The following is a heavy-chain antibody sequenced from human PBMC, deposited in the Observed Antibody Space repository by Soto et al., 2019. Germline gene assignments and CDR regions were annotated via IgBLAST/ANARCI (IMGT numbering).Heavy chain of an antibody. D-gene: IGHD2-2*01. V-gene: IGHV3-23*01. CDR2: ISGFATDS. Sequence: GGSLRLSCAASGFTFTDYVMSWVRQAPGKGLEWVAAISGFATDSYYMASVKGRFSISRDNARRMVYLYMNNLRAEDTAVYYCAKGSGSTRPYYFDYWGQGTPVTVSS. J-gene: IGHJ4*02. CDR3: AKGSGSTRPYYFDY. CDR1: GFTFTDYV.